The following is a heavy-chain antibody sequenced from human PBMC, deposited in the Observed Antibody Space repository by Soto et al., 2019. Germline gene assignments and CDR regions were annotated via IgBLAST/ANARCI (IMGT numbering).Heavy chain of an antibody. V-gene: IGHV4-34*01. CDR2: INHSGST. J-gene: IGHJ4*02. CDR1: GGSFSGYY. Sequence: SETLSLTCAVYGGSFSGYYWSWIRQPPGKGLEWIGEINHSGSTNYNPSLKSRVTISVDTSKNQFSLKLSSVTAADTAVYYCARGRGTIDYWGQGTLVTVSS. D-gene: IGHD3-16*01. CDR3: ARGRGTIDY.